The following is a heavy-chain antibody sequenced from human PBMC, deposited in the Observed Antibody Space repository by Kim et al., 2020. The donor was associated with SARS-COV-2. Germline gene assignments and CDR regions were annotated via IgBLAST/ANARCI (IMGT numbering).Heavy chain of an antibody. CDR3: ARVSRYCSGGSCYVFDY. D-gene: IGHD2-15*01. CDR1: GGSISSSSYY. CDR2: IYYSGST. J-gene: IGHJ4*02. Sequence: SETLSLTCTVSGGSISSSSYYWGWIRQPPGKGLEWIGSIYYSGSTYYNPSLKSRVTISVDTSKNQFSLKLSSVTAADTAVYYCARVSRYCSGGSCYVFDYWGQGTLVTVSS. V-gene: IGHV4-39*07.